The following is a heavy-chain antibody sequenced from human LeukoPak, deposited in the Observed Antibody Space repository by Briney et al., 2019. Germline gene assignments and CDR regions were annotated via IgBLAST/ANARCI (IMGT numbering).Heavy chain of an antibody. J-gene: IGHJ4*02. V-gene: IGHV3-23*01. Sequence: GGSLRLSCSASGFTFNNYAMNWVRQAPGKGLEWVSGISGFGGSTYYAPSVTGRLTISRDNFGNMLYLHLDGLRVEDTAIYYCARRSGSSWSSFDYWGQGALVTVSS. CDR1: GFTFNNYA. CDR2: ISGFGGST. CDR3: ARRSGSSWSSFDY. D-gene: IGHD6-13*01.